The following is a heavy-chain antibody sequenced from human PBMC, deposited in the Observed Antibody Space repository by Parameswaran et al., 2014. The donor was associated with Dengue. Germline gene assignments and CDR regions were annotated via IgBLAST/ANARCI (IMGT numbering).Heavy chain of an antibody. CDR2: ISSSSSYI. J-gene: IGHJ4*02. D-gene: IGHD3-9*01. CDR3: ARDYDILTGYSGY. V-gene: IGHV3-21*01. Sequence: VRQMPGKGLEWVSSISSSSSYIYYADSVKGRFTISRDNAKNSLYLQMNSLRAEDTAVYYCARDYDILTGYSGYWGQGTLVTVSS.